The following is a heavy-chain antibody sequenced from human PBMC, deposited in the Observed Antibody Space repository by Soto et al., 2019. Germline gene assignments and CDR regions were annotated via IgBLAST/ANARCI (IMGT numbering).Heavy chain of an antibody. V-gene: IGHV1-8*01. J-gene: IGHJ6*02. CDR1: AYTFTSYD. CDR3: SRGWTYFDLFGRYYDYGMDV. Sequence: ASVKRSCKASAYTFTSYDIDWVRQATGHGIEWMGCMNPNIDNTGYEQKFQGRVTMTRNTSISTAYMELSRRRSEDTAVYYCSRGWTYFDLFGRYYDYGMDVWGQGTTATVSS. D-gene: IGHD3-9*01. CDR2: MNPNIDNT.